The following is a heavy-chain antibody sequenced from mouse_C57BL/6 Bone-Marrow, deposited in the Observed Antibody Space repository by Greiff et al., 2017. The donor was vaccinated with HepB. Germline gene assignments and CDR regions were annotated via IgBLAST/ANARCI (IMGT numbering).Heavy chain of an antibody. V-gene: IGHV1-55*01. D-gene: IGHD1-1*01. J-gene: IGHJ4*01. CDR2: IYPGSGST. CDR1: GYTFTSYW. Sequence: QVQLQQPGAELVKPGASVKMSCKASGYTFTSYWITWVKQRPGQGLEWIGDIYPGSGSTNYNEKFKSKATLTVDTSSSTAYMQLSSLTSEESAVYYCARGAFITTVVARYAMDYWGQGTSVTVSS. CDR3: ARGAFITTVVARYAMDY.